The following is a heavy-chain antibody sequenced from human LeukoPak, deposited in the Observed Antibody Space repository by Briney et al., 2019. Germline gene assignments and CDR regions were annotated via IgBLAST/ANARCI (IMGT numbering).Heavy chain of an antibody. CDR3: ARGGYSYGYWYFDL. CDR2: LSPYSGNP. D-gene: IGHD5-18*01. Sequence: GASVKVSCKASGYSFTSHAINWVRQAPGQGLEWMGWLSPYSGNPTFAQGFTGRFVFSLDTSVSTAYLQISSLQAEDTAVYYCARGGYSYGYWYFDLWGRGTLVTVSS. CDR1: GYSFTSHA. V-gene: IGHV7-4-1*02. J-gene: IGHJ2*01.